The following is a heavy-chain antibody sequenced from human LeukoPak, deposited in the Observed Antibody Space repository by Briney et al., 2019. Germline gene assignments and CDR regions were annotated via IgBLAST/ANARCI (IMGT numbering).Heavy chain of an antibody. D-gene: IGHD3-16*01. CDR1: GFTFSSYE. CDR2: ISSSSSYI. J-gene: IGHJ5*02. CDR3: ARGSTNYGNWFDP. V-gene: IGHV3-21*01. Sequence: GGSLRLSCAASGFTFSSYEMNWVRQAPGKGLEWVSSISSSSSYIYYADSMKGRITISRDNARNSLYLEMNSLRADDTAVYYCARGSTNYGNWFDPWGQGTLVTVSS.